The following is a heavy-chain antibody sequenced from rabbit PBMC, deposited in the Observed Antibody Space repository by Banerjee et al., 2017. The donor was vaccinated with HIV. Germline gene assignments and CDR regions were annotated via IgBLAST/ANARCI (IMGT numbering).Heavy chain of an antibody. J-gene: IGHJ3*01. CDR2: IYAGSSGNT. V-gene: IGHV1S40*01. D-gene: IGHD6-1*01. Sequence: QSFEESGGDLVKPGASLTLTCTASGFSLSSGYYMCWVRQAPGKGLEWIACIYAGSSGNTYYASWAKGRFTISKTSSTTVTLQMTSLTAADTATYFCARDTYTYDYTDGWTMLTRLDLWGPGTLVTVS. CDR1: GFSLSSGYY. CDR3: ARDTYTYDYTDGWTMLTRLDL.